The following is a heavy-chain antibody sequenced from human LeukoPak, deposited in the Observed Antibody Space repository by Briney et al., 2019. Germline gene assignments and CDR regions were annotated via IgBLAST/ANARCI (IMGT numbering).Heavy chain of an antibody. V-gene: IGHV3-23*01. Sequence: GSLRLSCTASGFPFSSYAMSWFRQPPGKGLEWVSSIIASGGTTYYADSVKGRFTISRDNSKNTVYLQMNTLRAEDTAIYYCAKGAGGSYGLYYFDYWGQGALVTVSS. CDR2: IIASGGTT. CDR3: AKGAGGSYGLYYFDY. CDR1: GFPFSSYA. J-gene: IGHJ4*02. D-gene: IGHD3-10*01.